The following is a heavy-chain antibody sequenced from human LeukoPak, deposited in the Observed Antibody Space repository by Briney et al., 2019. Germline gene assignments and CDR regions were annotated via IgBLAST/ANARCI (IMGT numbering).Heavy chain of an antibody. J-gene: IGHJ4*02. V-gene: IGHV3-7*04. Sequence: PGGSLRLSCAASGFTFSSFWMGWVRQAPGKGLEWVASIKFDESESHHVDSVKGRFTISRDNATNSLYLQMNSLRAEDTAVYFCTRVTTNGYFEYWGQGTLVTVSS. CDR2: IKFDESES. CDR3: TRVTTNGYFEY. CDR1: GFTFSSFW. D-gene: IGHD1-1*01.